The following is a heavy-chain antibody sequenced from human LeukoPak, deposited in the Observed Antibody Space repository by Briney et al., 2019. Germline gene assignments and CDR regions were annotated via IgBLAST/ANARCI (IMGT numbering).Heavy chain of an antibody. Sequence: GGSLRLSCAASGFTFSSYAMHWVRQAPGKGLEWVAVISYDGSNKYYADSVKGRFTTSRDNSKNTQYLQMNSLRAEDTAVYYCARDDIGGAFDIWGQGTMVTVSS. J-gene: IGHJ3*02. D-gene: IGHD3-10*01. CDR3: ARDDIGGAFDI. CDR2: ISYDGSNK. CDR1: GFTFSSYA. V-gene: IGHV3-30*04.